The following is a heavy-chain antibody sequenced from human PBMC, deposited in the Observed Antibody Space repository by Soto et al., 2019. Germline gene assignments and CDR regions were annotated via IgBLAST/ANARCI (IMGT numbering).Heavy chain of an antibody. Sequence: QLQLQESGPGLVKPSETLSLTCTVSGGSINSNSYYWGWIRQPPGKGLEWIGNIYYSGSTYYNPSLKIRVTISVETSKDQFSLTLSSVTGADTAVYYCARRTTVRTTDCGGGSCYFWFIPGGQGTLDTVSS. J-gene: IGHJ5*02. D-gene: IGHD2-15*01. CDR2: IYYSGST. CDR1: GGSINSNSYY. CDR3: ARRTTVRTTDCGGGSCYFWFIP. V-gene: IGHV4-39*01.